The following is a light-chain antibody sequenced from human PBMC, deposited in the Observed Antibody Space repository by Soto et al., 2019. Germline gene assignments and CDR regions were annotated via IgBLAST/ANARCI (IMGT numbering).Light chain of an antibody. Sequence: QSVLTQPPSVSGAPGQGVTISCAGTSSNIGAGYDVHWYQQVPGTAPKLLIYTNSNRPSGVHDRFSGSKSGTSASLAITGIQAADEVDYYCQSYDSSLSALVFGGGTKLTVL. J-gene: IGLJ3*02. V-gene: IGLV1-40*01. CDR3: QSYDSSLSALV. CDR1: SSNIGAGYD. CDR2: TNS.